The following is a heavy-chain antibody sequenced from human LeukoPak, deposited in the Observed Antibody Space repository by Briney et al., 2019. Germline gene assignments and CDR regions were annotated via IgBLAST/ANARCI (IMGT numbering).Heavy chain of an antibody. D-gene: IGHD6-13*01. V-gene: IGHV4-34*01. CDR2: INQSGST. CDR1: GGSFSGYY. J-gene: IGHJ6*03. Sequence: SETLSLTCAVYGGSFSGYYWIWIRQPPGKGLEWIGEINQSGSTNYNPSLKSRVTISVDTSKNQFSLNLRSVTAADTAVYFCAVVEGQPNYYYYMDVWGKGTTVTVSS. CDR3: AVVEGQPNYYYYMDV.